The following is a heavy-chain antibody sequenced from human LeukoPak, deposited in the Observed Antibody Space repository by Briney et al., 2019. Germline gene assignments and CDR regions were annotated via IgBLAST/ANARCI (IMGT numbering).Heavy chain of an antibody. D-gene: IGHD2-15*01. J-gene: IGHJ4*02. CDR3: ARYGGTNTPFDY. CDR1: GGSISSSSYY. V-gene: IGHV4-39*01. CDR2: IYYSGST. Sequence: PSETLSLTCTVSGGSISSSSYYWGWIRQPPGKGLGWIGSIYYSGSTYYNPSLKSRVTISVDTSKNQFSLKLSSVTAADTAVYYCARYGGTNTPFDYWGQGTLVTVSS.